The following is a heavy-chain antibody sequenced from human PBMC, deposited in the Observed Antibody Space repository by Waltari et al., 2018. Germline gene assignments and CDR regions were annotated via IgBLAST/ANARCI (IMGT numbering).Heavy chain of an antibody. D-gene: IGHD3-16*01. CDR3: ARGNLDFDY. V-gene: IGHV6-1*01. Sequence: QVQLQQSGPGLVKPSQTLSLICAISGDSVSSNRVAWNWIRQSPSRGLEWLGRTYYRSKWYNEYAASVRGRISVNPDTSKNQVSLQMNSVTPEDTAVYYCARGNLDFDYWGQGTLVTVSS. CDR2: TYYRSKWYN. J-gene: IGHJ4*02. CDR1: GDSVSSNRVA.